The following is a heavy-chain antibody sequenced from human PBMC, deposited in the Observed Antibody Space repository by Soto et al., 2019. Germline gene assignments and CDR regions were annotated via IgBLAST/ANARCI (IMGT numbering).Heavy chain of an antibody. CDR1: GFGFSENA. J-gene: IGHJ4*02. Sequence: GXSVKVSEKATGFGFSENAIHWVRQAPGQGLEWMGWINAGNGDTKYSQNFQGRVTITADTSTTTAYMELSSLRSEDTAIYYCAKDRALTIFGVVISSTFDFWGQGTLVTVSS. CDR3: AKDRALTIFGVVISSTFDF. V-gene: IGHV1-3*01. CDR2: INAGNGDT. D-gene: IGHD3-3*01.